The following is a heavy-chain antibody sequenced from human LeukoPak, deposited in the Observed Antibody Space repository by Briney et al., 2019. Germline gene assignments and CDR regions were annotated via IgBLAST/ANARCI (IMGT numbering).Heavy chain of an antibody. J-gene: IGHJ5*02. D-gene: IGHD2-2*02. V-gene: IGHV3-49*03. CDR3: TRQYCSSTSCYINWFDP. CDR2: IRSKACSGTT. Sequence: PGGSLRLSCTASGFTFGDYAMSWFRQAPGKGLEWVGFIRSKACSGTTEYAASVKGRFTISRDASKSIAYLQMNSLKTEDTAVYYCTRQYCSSTSCYINWFDPWGQGTLVTVSS. CDR1: GFTFGDYA.